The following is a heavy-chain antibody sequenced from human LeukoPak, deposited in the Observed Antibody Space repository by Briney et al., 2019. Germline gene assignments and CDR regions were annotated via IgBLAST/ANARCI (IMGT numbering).Heavy chain of an antibody. CDR1: GGSISSSSYY. CDR2: IYYSGST. J-gene: IGHJ4*02. V-gene: IGHV4-39*01. Sequence: SETLSLTCTVSGGSISSSSYYWGWIRQPPRKGLEWIGSIYYSGSTYYNPSLKSRVTISVDTSKNQFSLKLGSVTAADTAVYYCARLTGDGDYVGRFDYWGQGTLVTVSS. D-gene: IGHD4-17*01. CDR3: ARLTGDGDYVGRFDY.